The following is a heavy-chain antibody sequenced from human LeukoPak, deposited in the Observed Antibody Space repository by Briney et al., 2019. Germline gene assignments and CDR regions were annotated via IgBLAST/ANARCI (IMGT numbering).Heavy chain of an antibody. V-gene: IGHV3-23*01. CDR3: AKGSHGDW. CDR1: GFTFSSSS. CDR2: ISNSGVTT. Sequence: RGSLRLSCAASGFTFSSSSMTWVRQAPGKGLEWVSVISNSGVTTSYADSVKGRFTISRDNSKNTLYLQMNSLRAEDTAVYYCAKGSHGDWWGQGTLVTVSS. J-gene: IGHJ4*02.